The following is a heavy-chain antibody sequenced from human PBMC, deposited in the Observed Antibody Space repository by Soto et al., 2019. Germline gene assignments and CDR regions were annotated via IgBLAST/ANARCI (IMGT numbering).Heavy chain of an antibody. CDR1: GYDFTAYD. CDR3: GRGPSPRAPAGGTPYYYAMDV. J-gene: IGHJ6*02. CDR2: MNPINGAT. V-gene: IGHV1-8*02. D-gene: IGHD2-2*01. Sequence: QVQLVQSGAEVKQSGASVKVSCKASGYDFTAYDINWVRQASGQGLEWMGWMNPINGATGSARRFQGRASMPRNTATAIAYLELTSLRSDDSAVYYCGRGPSPRAPAGGTPYYYAMDVWGQGSTVTVSS.